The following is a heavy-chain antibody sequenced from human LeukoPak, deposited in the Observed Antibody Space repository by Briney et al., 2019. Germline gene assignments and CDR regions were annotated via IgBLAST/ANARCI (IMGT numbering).Heavy chain of an antibody. CDR1: GGSISSGSYY. Sequence: SQTLSLTCTVSGGSISSGSYYWSWIRQPAGKGLEWIGRIYTSGSTNYNPSLKSRVTMSVDTSKNQFSLKLSSVTAADTAVYYCARSSAYYDILGYYYMDVWGKGTTVTISS. J-gene: IGHJ6*03. D-gene: IGHD3-9*01. CDR2: IYTSGST. V-gene: IGHV4-61*02. CDR3: ARSSAYYDILGYYYMDV.